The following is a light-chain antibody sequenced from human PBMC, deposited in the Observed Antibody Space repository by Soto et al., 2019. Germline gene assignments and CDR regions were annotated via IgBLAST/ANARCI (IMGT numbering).Light chain of an antibody. CDR2: ATS. J-gene: IGKJ2*01. CDR1: QSVSSKY. CDR3: QQYDKSPMYT. Sequence: EIVLTQSPGTLSLSPGERATLSCRASQSVSSKYLAWYQQKPGQAPRLLIFATSSRATGIPDRFSGSGSGTDFTLTISRLEPDDFAVYYCQQYDKSPMYTFDQGTKLEIK. V-gene: IGKV3-20*01.